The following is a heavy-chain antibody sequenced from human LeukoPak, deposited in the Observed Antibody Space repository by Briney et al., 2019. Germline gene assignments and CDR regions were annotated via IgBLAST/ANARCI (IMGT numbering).Heavy chain of an antibody. J-gene: IGHJ4*02. Sequence: SETLSLTCAVYGVSFSGYYWSWIRQPPGKGLEWIGYIYYSGSTNYNPSLKSRVTIAVDTSKNQFSLKLSPVTAADTAVYYCARGGIAAAALVHLDYWGQGTLVTVSS. D-gene: IGHD6-13*01. V-gene: IGHV4-59*01. CDR2: IYYSGST. CDR3: ARGGIAAAALVHLDY. CDR1: GVSFSGYY.